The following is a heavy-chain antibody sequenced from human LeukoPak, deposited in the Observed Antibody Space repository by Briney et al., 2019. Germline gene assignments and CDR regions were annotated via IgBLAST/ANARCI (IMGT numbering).Heavy chain of an antibody. J-gene: IGHJ6*03. CDR2: ISGSGSST. Sequence: CAASXFTFRSYAMNWVRQAPGKGLEWVSVISGSGSSTYYADSVKGRFTISRDNSKNTLYLQMNSLKGDDTAVYYCAKXSXXYXIDVWGXGTTVIISS. V-gene: IGHV3-23*01. CDR1: XFTFRSYA. CDR3: AKXSXXYXIDV.